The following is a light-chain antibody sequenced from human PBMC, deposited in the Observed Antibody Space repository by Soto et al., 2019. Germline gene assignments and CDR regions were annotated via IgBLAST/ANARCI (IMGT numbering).Light chain of an antibody. CDR1: QDISNY. CDR2: DAS. J-gene: IGKJ4*01. V-gene: IGKV1-33*01. Sequence: DTQMTQSPSSLSASVGDRVTITCQASQDISNYLNWYQQKPGKAPKLLIYDASNLETGVPSRFSGSGSGTDFTFTISSLQPEDFATYFCQQFDNLPLTFGGGTRVEIK. CDR3: QQFDNLPLT.